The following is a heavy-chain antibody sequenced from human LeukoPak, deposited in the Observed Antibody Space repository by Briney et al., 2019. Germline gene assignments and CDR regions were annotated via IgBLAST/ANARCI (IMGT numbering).Heavy chain of an antibody. CDR1: GFTFSSYN. V-gene: IGHV3-30-3*01. CDR2: ISYDGSNK. CDR3: ARGVTMIAPGD. D-gene: IGHD3-22*01. J-gene: IGHJ4*02. Sequence: GGSLRLSCAASGFTFSSYNMNWVRQAPGKGLEWVAVISYDGSNKYYADSVKGRFTISRDNSKNTLYLQMNSLRAEDTAVYYCARGVTMIAPGDWGQGTLVTVSS.